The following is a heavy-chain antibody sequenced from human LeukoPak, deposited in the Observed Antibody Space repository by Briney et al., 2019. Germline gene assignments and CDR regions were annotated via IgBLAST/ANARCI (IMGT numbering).Heavy chain of an antibody. CDR2: ISYDGSNK. Sequence: GRSLRLSCAASGFTFSSYAMHWVRQAPGKGLEWVAVISYDGSNKYYADSVKGRFTISRDNSKNTLYLQMNSLRAEDTAVYYCARGPERTGVGTRYYYDMDIWGQGTTVTVSS. CDR1: GFTFSSYA. J-gene: IGHJ6*02. CDR3: ARGPERTGVGTRYYYDMDI. V-gene: IGHV3-30-3*01. D-gene: IGHD2-8*01.